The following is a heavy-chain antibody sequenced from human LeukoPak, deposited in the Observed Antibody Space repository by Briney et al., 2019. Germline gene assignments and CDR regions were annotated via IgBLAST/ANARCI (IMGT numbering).Heavy chain of an antibody. CDR3: TRDLGGVVVVPAATQEDY. Sequence: PGGFLRLSCTASGFTFGDYAMSWVRQAPGKGLEWVGFIRSKAYGGTTEYAASVKGRFTISRDDSKSIAYLQMNSLKTEDTAVYYCTRDLGGVVVVPAATQEDYWGQGTLVTVSS. V-gene: IGHV3-49*04. D-gene: IGHD2-2*01. CDR1: GFTFGDYA. J-gene: IGHJ4*02. CDR2: IRSKAYGGTT.